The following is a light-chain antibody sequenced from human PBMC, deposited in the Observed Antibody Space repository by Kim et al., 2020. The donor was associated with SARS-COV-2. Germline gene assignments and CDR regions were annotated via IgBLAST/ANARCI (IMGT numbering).Light chain of an antibody. CDR3: QVWDSSSV. CDR2: YDS. V-gene: IGLV3-21*04. CDR1: NNGSES. J-gene: IGLJ2*01. Sequence: VTGAPGTTTRSTWGGNNNGSESVHWYQQKPGQAPVLVIYYDSDRPSAIPERFSGSNSGNTATLTISRVEAGDEADYYCQVWDSSSVFGGGTQLTVL.